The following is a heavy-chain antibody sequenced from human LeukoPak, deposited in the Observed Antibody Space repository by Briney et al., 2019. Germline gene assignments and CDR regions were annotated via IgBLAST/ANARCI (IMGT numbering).Heavy chain of an antibody. D-gene: IGHD4-23*01. Sequence: GTSVKVSCKSSGFTFTTSTVQWVRQARGQRLEWIGWIVVGSGNTNYAQKFQERVTITRDMSTSTAYMELSSLRSEDTAFYYCARVKSGGPPDYWGQGTQVTVSS. J-gene: IGHJ4*02. CDR1: GFTFTTST. CDR2: IVVGSGNT. V-gene: IGHV1-58*01. CDR3: ARVKSGGPPDY.